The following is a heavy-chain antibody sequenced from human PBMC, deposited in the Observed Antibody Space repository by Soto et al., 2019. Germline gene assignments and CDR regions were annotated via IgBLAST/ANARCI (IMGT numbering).Heavy chain of an antibody. D-gene: IGHD3-22*01. CDR3: ARDDSSGYYGYYYGMDV. Sequence: QVQLQESGPGLVKPSQTLSLTCTVSGGSISSGDYYWSWIRQPPGKGLEWIGYIYYSGSTYYNPSLKSRVTRSVDTSKIQFSLKLSSVTAADTAVYYCARDDSSGYYGYYYGMDVWGQGTTVTVSS. V-gene: IGHV4-30-4*01. CDR2: IYYSGST. CDR1: GGSISSGDYY. J-gene: IGHJ6*02.